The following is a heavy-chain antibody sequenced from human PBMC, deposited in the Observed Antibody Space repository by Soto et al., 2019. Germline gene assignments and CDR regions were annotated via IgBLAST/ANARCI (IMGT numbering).Heavy chain of an antibody. J-gene: IGHJ4*02. CDR2: IWSDGNNR. Sequence: QVQLVESGGGVVQPGRSLRLSCAAYGFMFSNHGMHWVRQAPGKGLEWVAVIWSDGNNRYYADSVKGRCTISRDNSKNTVYLQMNSLRAEDTAVYYCVRGDNWNDEASDYCGQGTLVTVSS. D-gene: IGHD1-1*01. CDR1: GFMFSNHG. CDR3: VRGDNWNDEASDY. V-gene: IGHV3-33*01.